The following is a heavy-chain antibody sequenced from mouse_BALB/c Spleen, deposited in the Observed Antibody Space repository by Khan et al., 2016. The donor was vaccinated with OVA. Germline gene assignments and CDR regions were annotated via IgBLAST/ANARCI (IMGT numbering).Heavy chain of an antibody. CDR2: IWAGGST. Sequence: QMQLVESGPGLVAPSQSLSITCTVYGYSLTRYGVHWVRQPPGKGLEWLGLIWAGGSTTYNWALMSRLSISIDNSKGLVFLIMNSLQTDDTALYYCARSKYLARYWGQGTTLTVSS. CDR3: ARSKYLARY. CDR1: GYSLTRYG. V-gene: IGHV2-9*02. D-gene: IGHD3-3*01. J-gene: IGHJ2*01.